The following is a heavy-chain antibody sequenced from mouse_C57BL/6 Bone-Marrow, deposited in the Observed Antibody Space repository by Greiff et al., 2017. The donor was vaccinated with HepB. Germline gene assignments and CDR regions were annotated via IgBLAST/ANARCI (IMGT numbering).Heavy chain of an antibody. CDR2: IDPSDSYT. CDR3: AKLTGTLFDY. D-gene: IGHD4-1*01. J-gene: IGHJ2*01. V-gene: IGHV1-69*01. Sequence: QVHVKQPGAELVMPGASVKLSCKASGYTFTSYWMHWVKQRPGQGLEWIGEIDPSDSYTNYNQKFKGKSTLTVDKSSSTAYMQLSSLTSEDSAVYYCAKLTGTLFDYWGQGTTLTVSS. CDR1: GYTFTSYW.